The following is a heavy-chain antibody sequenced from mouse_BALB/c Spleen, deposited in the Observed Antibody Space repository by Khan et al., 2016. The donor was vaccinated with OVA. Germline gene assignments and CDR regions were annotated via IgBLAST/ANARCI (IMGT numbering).Heavy chain of an antibody. J-gene: IGHJ4*01. Sequence: EVELVESGPSLVKPSQTLSLTCSVTGDSITSGYWNWIRKFPGNKLEYMGYISSSGSTYYNPSLNSRISITRDTSKNQYYLQLNSVTTEDTATYYCARTGYAMDYWGQGTSVTVSS. V-gene: IGHV3-8*02. CDR2: ISSSGST. CDR1: GDSITSGY. CDR3: ARTGYAMDY. D-gene: IGHD4-1*01.